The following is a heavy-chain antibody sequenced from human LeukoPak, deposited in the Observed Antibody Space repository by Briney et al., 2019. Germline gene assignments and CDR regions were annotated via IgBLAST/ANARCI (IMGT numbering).Heavy chain of an antibody. J-gene: IGHJ6*02. D-gene: IGHD7-27*01. V-gene: IGHV1-8*01. CDR1: GYTFTSYD. CDR2: MNPNSGNT. Sequence: GASVKVSCKASGYTFTSYDINWVRQATGQGLEWMGWMNPNSGNTGYAQKFQGRVTMTRNTSISTAYMELSSLRSEDTAVYYCVSGLPWGLSYYYYGMDVWGQGTTVTVSS. CDR3: VSGLPWGLSYYYYGMDV.